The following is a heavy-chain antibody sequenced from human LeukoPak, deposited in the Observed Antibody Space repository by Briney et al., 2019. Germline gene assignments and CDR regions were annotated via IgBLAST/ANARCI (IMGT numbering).Heavy chain of an antibody. CDR1: GFTFSCCE. V-gene: IGHV3-48*03. J-gene: IGHJ3*02. Sequence: GGSLRLSCAASGFTFSCCEMNWVRQAPGKGLEWVSYISSSDGTIHYADSVKGRFTISRDNSNNSLYLQMDSLRAEDTAVYYLSRGRYSGFDYAFDIWGQGTNVNGS. D-gene: IGHD5-12*01. CDR3: SRGRYSGFDYAFDI. CDR2: ISSSDGTI.